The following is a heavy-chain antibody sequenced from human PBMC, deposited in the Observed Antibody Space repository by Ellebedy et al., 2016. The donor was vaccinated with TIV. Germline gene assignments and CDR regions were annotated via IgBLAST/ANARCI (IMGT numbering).Heavy chain of an antibody. CDR3: ARQGMARYFDWTFDY. J-gene: IGHJ4*02. Sequence: SETLSLTCTVSGGSISSYYWSWIRQPPGKGLEWIGYIYFSGSTNYNPSLKSRVTISVDRSTNQFSLNLSSVTAADTAVYYCARQGMARYFDWTFDYWGQGTLVTVSS. D-gene: IGHD3-9*01. CDR2: IYFSGST. CDR1: GGSISSYY. V-gene: IGHV4-59*08.